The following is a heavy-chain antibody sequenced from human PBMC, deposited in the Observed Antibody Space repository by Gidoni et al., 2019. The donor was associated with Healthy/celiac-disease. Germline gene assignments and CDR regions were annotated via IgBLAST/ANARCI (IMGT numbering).Heavy chain of an antibody. D-gene: IGHD1-26*01. V-gene: IGHV2-5*02. CDR3: APPPVGGSYDY. Sequence: QITLKESGPTLVKPTQTLTLTCTFSGFSLSTRGVGVGWIRQPPGKALEWLALIYWDDDKRNSPSLKRRLTITKDPSQNPVVLTITNMDPVDTAPYFCAPPPVGGSYDYWGQGTLVTVSS. CDR2: IYWDDDK. J-gene: IGHJ4*02. CDR1: GFSLSTRGVG.